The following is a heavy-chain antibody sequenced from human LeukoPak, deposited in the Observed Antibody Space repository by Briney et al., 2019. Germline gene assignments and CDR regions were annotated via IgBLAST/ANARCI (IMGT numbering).Heavy chain of an antibody. V-gene: IGHV4-39*01. CDR1: GGSISSSSYS. Sequence: PSETLSLTCTVSGGSISSSSYSWGWIRQPPGKGLEWIGNIYYSGSTYYNPSLKGRVTISVDTSKNQFSLKLSSVTAADTAMYYCASLKEGGAAHWFDPWGQGTLVTVSS. D-gene: IGHD6-6*01. CDR2: IYYSGST. J-gene: IGHJ5*02. CDR3: ASLKEGGAAHWFDP.